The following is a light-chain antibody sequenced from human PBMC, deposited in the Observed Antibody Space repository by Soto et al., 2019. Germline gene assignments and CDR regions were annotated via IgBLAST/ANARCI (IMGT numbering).Light chain of an antibody. Sequence: IPLTQSPSSLSASMGDRVTITCRASQGIIKYFAWYQQKPGKSPKILIYGASTMRGGVPSRVSGCGSGIDFTLTVSSLQPEDVATYYCQQIFTYPPTFGPGTKVDIK. CDR2: GAS. J-gene: IGKJ3*01. V-gene: IGKV1-9*01. CDR1: QGIIKY. CDR3: QQIFTYPPT.